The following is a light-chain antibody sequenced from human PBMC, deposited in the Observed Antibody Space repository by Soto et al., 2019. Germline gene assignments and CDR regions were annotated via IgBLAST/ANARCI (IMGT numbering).Light chain of an antibody. V-gene: IGKV1-39*01. CDR3: QESYSTPAVS. J-gene: IGKJ4*01. CDR1: QNIDNY. Sequence: DIQMTQSPSSLSASLGDRVTITCRASQNIDNYLNWYQHKPGKAPKLLIYATSTLQSGVPARFSGSGSGTEFTLTISSPQAEDFATYFCQESYSTPAVSFGGGTKVDIK. CDR2: ATS.